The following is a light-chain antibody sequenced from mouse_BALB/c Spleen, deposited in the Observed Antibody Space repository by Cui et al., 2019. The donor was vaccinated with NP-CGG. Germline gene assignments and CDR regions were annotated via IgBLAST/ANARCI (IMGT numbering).Light chain of an antibody. Sequence: AVVSQASALPTSPGDTVTLTCRSSTGAVTTSNYANWVQEKPDHLFTGLIGGSNNRAPGVPARFSGSLIGDKAALTITGAQTEDEAIYFCALWYSNHWVFGGGTKLTVL. CDR2: GSN. CDR1: TGAVTTSNY. V-gene: IGLV1*01. J-gene: IGLJ1*01. CDR3: ALWYSNHWV.